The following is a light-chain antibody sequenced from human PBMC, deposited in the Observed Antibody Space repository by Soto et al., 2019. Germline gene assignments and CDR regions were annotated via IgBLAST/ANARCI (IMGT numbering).Light chain of an antibody. CDR3: QQRSNWPPT. CDR2: DAS. CDR1: QSVTRY. Sequence: DTALTQSPATLSLSPGERATLSCRANQSVTRYLAWYQLKPGQAPRLLMSDASSRATGIQVRFSGSGSGTDFTLTISSLEPEDFAVYYCQQRSNWPPTFGQGTKVEIK. V-gene: IGKV3-11*01. J-gene: IGKJ1*01.